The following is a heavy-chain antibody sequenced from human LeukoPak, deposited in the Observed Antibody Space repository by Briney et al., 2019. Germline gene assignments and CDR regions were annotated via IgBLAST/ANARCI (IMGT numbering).Heavy chain of an antibody. Sequence: PGGSLRLSCAASGFTFSSYAMHWVRQAPGKGLEYVSAISSNGGSTYYANSVKGRFTISRDNSKNTLYLQMGSLRAEDMAVYYCARLTGLDYGDSLVPNRGWFDPWGQGTLVTVSS. CDR2: ISSNGGST. V-gene: IGHV3-64*01. D-gene: IGHD4-17*01. CDR1: GFTFSSYA. CDR3: ARLTGLDYGDSLVPNRGWFDP. J-gene: IGHJ5*02.